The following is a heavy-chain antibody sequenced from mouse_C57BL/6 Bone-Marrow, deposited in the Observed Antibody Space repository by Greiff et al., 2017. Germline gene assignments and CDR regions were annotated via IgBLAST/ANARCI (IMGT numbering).Heavy chain of an antibody. D-gene: IGHD3-2*02. CDR2: ILPGSGST. Sequence: QVQLKESGAELMKPGASVKPSCKATGYSFTGYWIEWVKQRPGHGLEWIGEILPGSGSTNYNEKFKGKATFTADTSSNTAYMQLSSLTTEDSAIYYCARRSSGLLDYWGQGTTLTVSS. CDR3: ARRSSGLLDY. J-gene: IGHJ2*01. CDR1: GYSFTGYW. V-gene: IGHV1-9*01.